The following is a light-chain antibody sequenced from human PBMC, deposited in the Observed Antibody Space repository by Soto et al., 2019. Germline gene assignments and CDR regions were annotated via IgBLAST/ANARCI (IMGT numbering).Light chain of an antibody. V-gene: IGLV1-40*01. CDR2: GST. CDR1: SSNIGSNT. CDR3: QSYDSNLSGSV. J-gene: IGLJ1*01. Sequence: QSVLTQPPSASGTPGQRVTISCSGSSSNIGSNTVHWYQHLPGTAPKLLIYGSTHRPSGVPDRFSGSKSDTSASLAITGLQADDEADYYCQSYDSNLSGSVFGTGTKVTVL.